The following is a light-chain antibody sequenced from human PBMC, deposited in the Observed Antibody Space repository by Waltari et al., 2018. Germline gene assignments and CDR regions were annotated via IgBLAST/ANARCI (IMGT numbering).Light chain of an antibody. CDR2: EGV. Sequence: QTALTQPASVSGSPGQSITISCAGATNNIGTYNLVSWYQQHPDKAPKLIIFEGVKRPSGVSNRFSGSKSGNMASLTISGLQTEDEADYYCCSYRGNSTFVFGGGTKLTVL. CDR3: CSYRGNSTFV. V-gene: IGLV2-23*03. CDR1: TNNIGTYNL. J-gene: IGLJ2*01.